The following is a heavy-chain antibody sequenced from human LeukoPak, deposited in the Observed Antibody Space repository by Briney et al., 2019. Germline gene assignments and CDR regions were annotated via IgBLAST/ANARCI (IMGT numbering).Heavy chain of an antibody. D-gene: IGHD6-13*01. CDR3: ARSGYSSSWYALDY. Sequence: AGGSLRLSCAASGFTSSSYSMNWVRQAPGKGLEWVSSISSSSSYIYYADSVKGRFTISRDNAKNSLYLQMNSLRAEDTAVYYCARSGYSSSWYALDYWGQGTLVTVSS. V-gene: IGHV3-21*01. CDR1: GFTSSSYS. J-gene: IGHJ4*02. CDR2: ISSSSSYI.